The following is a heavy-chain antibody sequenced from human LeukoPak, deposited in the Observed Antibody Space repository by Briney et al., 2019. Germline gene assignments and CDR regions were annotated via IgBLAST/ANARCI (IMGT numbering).Heavy chain of an antibody. CDR1: GYTFTGYY. V-gene: IGHV1-2*02. CDR2: INPNSGGT. J-gene: IGHJ6*02. D-gene: IGHD3-3*01. Sequence: ASVKVSCKASGYTFTGYYMHWVRQAPGQGLEWMGWINPNSGGTNYAQKFQGRVTMTRDTSISTAYMELSRLRSDDTAVYYCARALSIPQDSWSGYYPYYYYGMDVWGQGTTVTVSS. CDR3: ARALSIPQDSWSGYYPYYYYGMDV.